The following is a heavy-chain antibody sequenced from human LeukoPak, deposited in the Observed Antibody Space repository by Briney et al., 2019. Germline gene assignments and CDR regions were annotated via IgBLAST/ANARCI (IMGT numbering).Heavy chain of an antibody. V-gene: IGHV1-69*10. CDR3: ASFTMVRGVKGYFDY. D-gene: IGHD3-10*01. CDR2: IIPIFGIA. Sequence: SVKVSCKASGGTFISYAISWVRQAPGQGLEWMGGIIPIFGIANYAQKFQGRVTITADKSTSTAYMELSSLRSEDTAVYYCASFTMVRGVKGYFDYWGQGTLVTVSS. CDR1: GGTFISYA. J-gene: IGHJ4*02.